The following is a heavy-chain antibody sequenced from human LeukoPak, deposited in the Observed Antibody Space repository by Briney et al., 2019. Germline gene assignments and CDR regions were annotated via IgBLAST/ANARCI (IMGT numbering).Heavy chain of an antibody. V-gene: IGHV4-30-2*01. CDR2: IYHSGST. CDR3: ARGDILTGYSPYYFDY. Sequence: SETLSLTCTVSGGSISSGGYYWSWIRQHPGKGLEWIGYIYHSGSTYYNPSLKSRVTISVDRSKNQFSLKLSSVTAADTAVYYCARGDILTGYSPYYFDYWGQGTLVTVSS. J-gene: IGHJ4*02. D-gene: IGHD3-9*01. CDR1: GGSISSGGYY.